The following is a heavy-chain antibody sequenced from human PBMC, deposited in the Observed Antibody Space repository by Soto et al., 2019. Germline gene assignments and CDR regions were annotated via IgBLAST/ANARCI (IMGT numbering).Heavy chain of an antibody. J-gene: IGHJ2*01. CDR3: ARRGVTISYWYFDL. V-gene: IGHV5-51*01. CDR1: GYKCTSFW. D-gene: IGHD4-4*01. CDR2: ICPGDSDT. Sequence: EESVKISCQGSGYKCTSFWMVWVRQLPGKGLEWMGIICPGDSDTRYSPSFQGQVTISVDKSISTAYLQWSSLKASDTATYYCARRGVTISYWYFDLWGRGTLVTVSS.